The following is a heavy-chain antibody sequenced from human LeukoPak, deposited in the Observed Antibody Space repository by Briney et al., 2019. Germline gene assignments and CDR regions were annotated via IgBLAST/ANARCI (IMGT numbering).Heavy chain of an antibody. V-gene: IGHV3-23*01. Sequence: GGSLRLSCAASGFIFSSYGMSWVRQAPGKGLEWVSGISITGGSTDYADSVKGRFTISRDNSKNTLYLQMHSLRVEDTAVYYCAKPVGYYDSSGRGLFDYWGQGILVTVSS. D-gene: IGHD3-22*01. J-gene: IGHJ4*02. CDR3: AKPVGYYDSSGRGLFDY. CDR2: ISITGGST. CDR1: GFIFSSYG.